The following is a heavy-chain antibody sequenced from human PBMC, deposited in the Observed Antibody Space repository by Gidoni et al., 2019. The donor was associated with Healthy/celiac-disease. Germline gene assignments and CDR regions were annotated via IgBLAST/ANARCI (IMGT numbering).Heavy chain of an antibody. CDR1: GGSISSSSSY. Sequence: QLQLQESGPGLVKPSETLSLTCTVSGGSISSSSSYWGWIRQPPGKGLEWIGSIYYSGSTYYNPSLKSRVTISVDTSKNQFSLKLSSVTAADTAVYYCARNPNSGYDYRYYYYMDVWGKGTTVTVSS. V-gene: IGHV4-39*01. J-gene: IGHJ6*03. CDR3: ARNPNSGYDYRYYYYMDV. D-gene: IGHD5-12*01. CDR2: IYYSGST.